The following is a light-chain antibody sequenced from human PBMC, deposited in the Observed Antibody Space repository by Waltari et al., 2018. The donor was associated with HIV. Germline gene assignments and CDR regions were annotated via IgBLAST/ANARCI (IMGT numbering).Light chain of an antibody. CDR1: SSDIGAYNR. CDR3: SSYTTSSTWV. Sequence: QSALTQPPSVSGSLGQSVTISCTGTSSDIGAYNRVSCYQQSPGTAPKLRIYEVTHRPSGVPVRFSGPKSCNTASLTISGLQADDEADYYCSSYTTSSTWVFGGGTKLTVL. CDR2: EVT. V-gene: IGLV2-18*02. J-gene: IGLJ3*02.